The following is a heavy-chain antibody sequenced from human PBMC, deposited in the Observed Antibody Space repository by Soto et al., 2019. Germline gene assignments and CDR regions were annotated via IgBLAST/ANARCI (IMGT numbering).Heavy chain of an antibody. CDR2: IYYSGST. J-gene: IGHJ4*02. D-gene: IGHD6-6*01. CDR3: ARVEYSSSSYYFDY. Sequence: SETLSLTCTVSGGSISGYYWSWIRQPPGKGLEWIGSIYYSGSTYYNPSLKSRVTISVDTSKNQFSLKLSSVTAADTAVYYCARVEYSSSSYYFDYWGQGTLVTVSS. V-gene: IGHV4-39*01. CDR1: GGSISGYY.